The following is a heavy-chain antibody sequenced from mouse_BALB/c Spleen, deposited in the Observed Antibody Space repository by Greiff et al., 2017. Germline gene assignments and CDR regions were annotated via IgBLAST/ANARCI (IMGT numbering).Heavy chain of an antibody. CDR1: GYTFTSYW. CDR3: APVRRGYFDY. J-gene: IGHJ2*01. CDR2: INPSNGRT. Sequence: VKQSCKASGYTFTSYWMHWVKQRPGHGLEWIGEINPSNGRTNYNEKFKSKATLTVDKSSSTAYMHLSSLTSADSAVYYCAPVRRGYFDYWGQGTTLTVSS. V-gene: IGHV1S81*02. D-gene: IGHD2-14*01.